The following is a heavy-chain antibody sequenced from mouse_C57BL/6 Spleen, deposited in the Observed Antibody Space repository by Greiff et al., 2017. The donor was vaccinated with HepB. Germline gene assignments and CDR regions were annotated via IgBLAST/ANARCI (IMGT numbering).Heavy chain of an antibody. CDR1: GYTFTDYY. CDR2: IYPGSGNT. D-gene: IGHD1-1*01. J-gene: IGHJ4*01. V-gene: IGHV1-76*01. Sequence: VQLQESGAELVRPGASVKLSCKASGYTFTDYYINWVKQRPGQGLEWIARIYPGSGNTYYNEKFKGKATLTAEKSSSTAYMQLSSLTSEDSAVYFCARITTVVASYYAMDYWGQGTSVTVSS. CDR3: ARITTVVASYYAMDY.